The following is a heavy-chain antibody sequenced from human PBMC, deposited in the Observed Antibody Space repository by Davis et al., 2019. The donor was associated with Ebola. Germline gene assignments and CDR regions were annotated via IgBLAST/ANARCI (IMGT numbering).Heavy chain of an antibody. D-gene: IGHD6-19*01. V-gene: IGHV3-30*04. CDR1: GFTFRSYA. CDR2: ISHDERET. CDR3: GRAVPGREDFDY. J-gene: IGHJ4*02. Sequence: PGGSLRLSCGGSGFTFRSYALHWVRQSPGKGLEWVAVISHDERETFYADSVKGQFTISRDNSNNTLFLQMNNLRGEDTALYYCGRAVPGREDFDYWGQGTLVTVSS.